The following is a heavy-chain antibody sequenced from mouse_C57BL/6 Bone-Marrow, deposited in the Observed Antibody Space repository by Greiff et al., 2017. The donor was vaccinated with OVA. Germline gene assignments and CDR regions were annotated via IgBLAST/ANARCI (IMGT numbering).Heavy chain of an antibody. CDR1: GYTFTSYW. Sequence: QVQLQQPGAELVRPGSSVKLSCKASGYTFTSYWMDWVKQRPGQGLEWIGNIYPSDSATHYNQKFKDKATLTVEKSSTTAYMQLSSLTSEDSAVYYCEREIHYGSSFAYWGQGTLVTVSA. D-gene: IGHD1-1*01. CDR3: EREIHYGSSFAY. J-gene: IGHJ3*01. V-gene: IGHV1-61*01. CDR2: IYPSDSAT.